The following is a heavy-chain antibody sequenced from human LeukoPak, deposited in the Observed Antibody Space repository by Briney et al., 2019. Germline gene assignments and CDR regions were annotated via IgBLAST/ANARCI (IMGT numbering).Heavy chain of an antibody. Sequence: ASVKVSCKASGYTFTSYGISWVRQAPGQGLEWMGWISAYNGNTNYAQKLQSRVTMTTDTSTSTAYMELRSLRSDDTAVYYCARDRHGDYVPYFGYWGQGTLVTVSS. CDR3: ARDRHGDYVPYFGY. D-gene: IGHD4-17*01. V-gene: IGHV1-18*01. CDR1: GYTFTSYG. CDR2: ISAYNGNT. J-gene: IGHJ4*02.